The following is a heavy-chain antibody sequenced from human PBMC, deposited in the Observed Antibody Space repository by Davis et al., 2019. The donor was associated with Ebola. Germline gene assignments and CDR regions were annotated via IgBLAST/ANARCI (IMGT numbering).Heavy chain of an antibody. D-gene: IGHD2-15*01. CDR1: GYTFTSYY. V-gene: IGHV1-46*01. Sequence: AASVKVSCKASGYTFTSYYMHWVRQAPGQGLEWMGIINPSGGSTSYAQKFQGRVTMTRDTSTSTVYMELSSLRSEDTAVYYCAHLGPQRYCSGGGCHGYLDYWGQGTLVIVSS. J-gene: IGHJ4*02. CDR2: INPSGGST. CDR3: AHLGPQRYCSGGGCHGYLDY.